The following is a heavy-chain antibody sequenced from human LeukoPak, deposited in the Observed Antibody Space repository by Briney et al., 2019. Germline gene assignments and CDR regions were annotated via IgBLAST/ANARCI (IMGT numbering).Heavy chain of an antibody. CDR2: IYYSGST. V-gene: IGHV4-39*07. CDR3: ARVLAVAGTYYYYYMDV. CDR1: GGSISSSSYY. Sequence: PSETLSLTCTVSGGSISSSSYYWGWIRQPPGKGLEWIGSIYYSGSTYYNPSLKSRVTISVDTSKNQFSLKLSSVTAADTAVYYCARVLAVAGTYYYYYMDVWGKGTTVTDSS. J-gene: IGHJ6*03. D-gene: IGHD6-19*01.